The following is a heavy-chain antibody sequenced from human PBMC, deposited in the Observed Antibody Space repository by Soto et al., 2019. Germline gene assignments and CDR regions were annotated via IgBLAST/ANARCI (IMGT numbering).Heavy chain of an antibody. J-gene: IGHJ6*03. Sequence: VKVSCKASGGTFSSYAISWVRQAPGQGLEWMGGIIPIFGTANYAQKFQGRVTMTADESTSTAYMVLRRLSSDDTAVYYCARIDIVVVVAAPPGYYYYMDVWGKGTTVTVSS. D-gene: IGHD2-15*01. V-gene: IGHV1-69*13. CDR2: IIPIFGTA. CDR1: GGTFSSYA. CDR3: ARIDIVVVVAAPPGYYYYMDV.